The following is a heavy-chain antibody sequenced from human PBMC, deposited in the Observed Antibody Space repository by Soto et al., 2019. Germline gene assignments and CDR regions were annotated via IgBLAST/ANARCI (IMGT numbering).Heavy chain of an antibody. CDR3: ARGKGNYQTFDS. CDR1: GGSISSYY. J-gene: IGHJ4*02. CDR2: IYYSGST. D-gene: IGHD4-4*01. V-gene: IGHV4-59*01. Sequence: SETLSLTCTVSGGSISSYYWSWIRQPPGKGLEWIGYIYYSGSTTYNPSLRSRVTMSVDTSKNQFSLRLSSVTAADTAVYYCARGKGNYQTFDSWGQGTQVTVSS.